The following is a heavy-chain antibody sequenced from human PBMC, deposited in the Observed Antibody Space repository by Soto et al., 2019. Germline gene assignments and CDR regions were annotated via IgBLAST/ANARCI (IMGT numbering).Heavy chain of an antibody. Sequence: SETLSRTCTGSGDSINSADYYWSWLRQPPGKGLEWLGYIYYSRSDYYNPSLGRRATITIDTSSNQFPLSLMSVPPAATAVYYCARVVQFYDSSGYSFYYFDYWGQRALLPV. D-gene: IGHD3-22*01. V-gene: IGHV4-30-4*02. J-gene: IGHJ4*02. CDR3: ARVVQFYDSSGYSFYYFDY. CDR2: IYYSRSD. CDR1: GDSINSADYY.